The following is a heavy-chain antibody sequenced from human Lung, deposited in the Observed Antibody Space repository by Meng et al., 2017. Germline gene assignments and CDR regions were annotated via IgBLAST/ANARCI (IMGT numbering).Heavy chain of an antibody. J-gene: IGHJ4*02. CDR3: ARGPTTMAHDFDY. V-gene: IGHV4-34*01. Sequence: QVPLQRWGAGLWKPSATLSLTCVVSGVSFSDYYLSWIRQPPGKGLEWIGELNHSGSTNYNPSLESRATISVDTSQNNLSLKLSSVTAADSAVYYCARGPTTMAHDFDYWGQGTLVTVSS. D-gene: IGHD4-11*01. CDR2: LNHSGST. CDR1: GVSFSDYY.